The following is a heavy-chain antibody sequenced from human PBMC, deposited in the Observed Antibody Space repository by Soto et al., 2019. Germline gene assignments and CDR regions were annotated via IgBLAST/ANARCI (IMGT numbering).Heavy chain of an antibody. Sequence: SVKVSCKASGGTFSSYAISWVRQAPGQGLEWMGGIIPIFGTANYAQKFQGRVTITADESTSTAYMELSSLRSEDTAVYYCARDPGGRSGTTPAFDYWGQGTLVTVSS. J-gene: IGHJ4*02. V-gene: IGHV1-69*13. CDR1: GGTFSSYA. CDR3: ARDPGGRSGTTPAFDY. CDR2: IIPIFGTA. D-gene: IGHD1-7*01.